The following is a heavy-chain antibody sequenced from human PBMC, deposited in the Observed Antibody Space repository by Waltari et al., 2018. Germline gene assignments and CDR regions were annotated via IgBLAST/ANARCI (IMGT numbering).Heavy chain of an antibody. CDR2: IIPTFGTA. CDR1: GGTFSSYA. V-gene: IGHV1-69*08. D-gene: IGHD3-16*01. J-gene: IGHJ2*01. Sequence: QVQLVQSGAEVKKPGSSVKVSCKASGGTFSSYAISWVRQAPGKGLEWMGRIIPTFGTANDARKFQGRVTITADKSTSTAYMELSSLRSEDTAVYYCARALGPGYWYFDLWGRGTLVTVSS. CDR3: ARALGPGYWYFDL.